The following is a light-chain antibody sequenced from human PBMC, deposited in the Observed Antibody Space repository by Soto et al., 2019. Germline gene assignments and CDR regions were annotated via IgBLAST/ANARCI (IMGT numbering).Light chain of an antibody. J-gene: IGKJ1*01. CDR2: GAS. CDR1: QSFSGSY. CDR3: QQYNNWPRT. V-gene: IGKV3-15*01. Sequence: EIVLTQSPGALSLSPGDRATLSCRASQSFSGSYLAWYQQKPGQAPRPLIYGASTRATGIPARFSGSGSGTEFTLTISSLQSEDFAVYYCQQYNNWPRTFGQGTKVDIK.